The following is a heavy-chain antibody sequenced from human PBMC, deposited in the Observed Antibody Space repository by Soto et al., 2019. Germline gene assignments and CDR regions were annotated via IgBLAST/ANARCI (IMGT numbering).Heavy chain of an antibody. CDR1: GYTFTSYY. Sequence: QVQLVQSGAEVKKPGASVKVSCKASGYTFTSYYMHWVRQAHGQGLEWMGIINPSGGSTSYAQKYQGSDTMTRDKSTSTVYMELSSLRSEDTSVYYCARDHGDYRNWFDPWGQGTLVTVSS. CDR3: ARDHGDYRNWFDP. V-gene: IGHV1-46*01. J-gene: IGHJ5*02. CDR2: INPSGGST. D-gene: IGHD4-17*01.